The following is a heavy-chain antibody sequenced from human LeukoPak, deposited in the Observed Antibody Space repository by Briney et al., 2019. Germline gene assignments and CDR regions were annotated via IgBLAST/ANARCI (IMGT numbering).Heavy chain of an antibody. Sequence: ASVKVSCKASGYTFTSHDINWVRRATGQGLEWMGWMNPNTGNTGYAQKFQGRVTMTRDTSISTAYLELSSLTSEDTAVYYCARTREVLPALWGQGTLVAVSS. CDR3: ARTREVLPAL. D-gene: IGHD2/OR15-2a*01. J-gene: IGHJ4*02. CDR2: MNPNTGNT. CDR1: GYTFTSHD. V-gene: IGHV1-8*01.